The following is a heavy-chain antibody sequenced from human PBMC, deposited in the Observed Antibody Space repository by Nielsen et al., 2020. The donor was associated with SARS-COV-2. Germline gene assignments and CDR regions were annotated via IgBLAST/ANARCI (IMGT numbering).Heavy chain of an antibody. CDR1: GGSISSSNW. D-gene: IGHD6-19*01. CDR2: IYHSGST. Sequence: SETLSLTCAVSGGSISSSNWWNWVRQPPGKGLEWIGEIYHSGSTNYNPSLKSRVTISVDKSKNQFSLKLSSVTAADTAVYHCARVVGLGWFIDFWGQGTMVTVSS. CDR3: ARVVGLGWFIDF. V-gene: IGHV4-4*02. J-gene: IGHJ3*01.